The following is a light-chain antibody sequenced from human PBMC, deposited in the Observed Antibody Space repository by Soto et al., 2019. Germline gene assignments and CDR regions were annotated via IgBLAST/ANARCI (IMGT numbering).Light chain of an antibody. V-gene: IGKV3-20*01. CDR1: PSVSSSE. Sequence: EIVLTQSPGTLSLSPWERASLSCRASPSVSSSELAWYKQKPGQAPRLLIYGASSRATGIPDRFSGSGSGTDFTLTISRLEPEDFAVYYCQQYGSSALTFGGGTKVDNK. CDR2: GAS. J-gene: IGKJ4*01. CDR3: QQYGSSALT.